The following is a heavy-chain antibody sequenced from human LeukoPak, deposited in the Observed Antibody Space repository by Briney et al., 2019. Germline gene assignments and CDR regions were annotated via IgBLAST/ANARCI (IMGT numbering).Heavy chain of an antibody. CDR3: AKEDTAGVYFDY. Sequence: PGGSLRLSCAASGFTFSSYGVHWVRQAPGKGLEWVAFIRYDGSNKYYADSVKGRFTISRDNSKNTLYLQMNSLRAEDTAVYYCAKEDTAGVYFDYWGQGTLVTVSS. D-gene: IGHD5-18*01. J-gene: IGHJ4*02. CDR2: IRYDGSNK. CDR1: GFTFSSYG. V-gene: IGHV3-30*02.